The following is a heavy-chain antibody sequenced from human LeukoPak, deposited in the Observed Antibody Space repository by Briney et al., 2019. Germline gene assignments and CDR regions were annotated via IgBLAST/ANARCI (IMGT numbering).Heavy chain of an antibody. CDR1: GFTFSSYG. CDR2: IWYDGSNK. V-gene: IGHV3-33*01. CDR3: ARDTKYQLPSYYYYYGMDV. J-gene: IGHJ6*02. Sequence: PGGSLRLSCAASGFTFSSYGMHWVRQAPGKGLEWVAGIWYDGSNKYYADSVKGRFTISRDNSKNTLYLQMNSLRAEDTAVYYCARDTKYQLPSYYYYYGMDVWGQGTTVTVSS. D-gene: IGHD2-2*01.